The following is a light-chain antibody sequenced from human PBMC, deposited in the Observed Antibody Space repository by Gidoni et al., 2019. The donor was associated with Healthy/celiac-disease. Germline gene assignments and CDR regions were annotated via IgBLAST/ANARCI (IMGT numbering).Light chain of an antibody. CDR2: WAS. V-gene: IGKV4-1*01. CDR3: QQYYRTPVT. CDR1: QSVLYSSNNKNY. Sequence: DIVMTQSPDALAVSLGERATINCKSSQSVLYSSNNKNYLAWYQQKPGQPPKLLIYWASTRESGVPDRFSGSGSGTDFTLTISSLQAEDVAVYYFQQYYRTPVTFGQGTKVEIK. J-gene: IGKJ1*01.